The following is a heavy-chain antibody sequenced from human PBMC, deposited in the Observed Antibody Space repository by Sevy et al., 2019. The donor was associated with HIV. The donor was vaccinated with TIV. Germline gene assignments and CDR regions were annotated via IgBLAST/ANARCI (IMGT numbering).Heavy chain of an antibody. CDR3: ARDGIAAPTPFDP. V-gene: IGHV1-2*02. Sequence: ASVKVSCKASGYTFTGYYMHWVRQAPGQGLEWMGWINPNSGGTNYAQKFQGRVTMTRDTSISTAYMDLSRLRSDDTAVYYCARDGIAAPTPFDPWGQGTLVTVSS. D-gene: IGHD6-6*01. CDR2: INPNSGGT. J-gene: IGHJ5*02. CDR1: GYTFTGYY.